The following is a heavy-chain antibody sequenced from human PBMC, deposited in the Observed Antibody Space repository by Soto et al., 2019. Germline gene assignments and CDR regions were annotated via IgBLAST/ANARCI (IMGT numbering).Heavy chain of an antibody. V-gene: IGHV3-21*01. CDR2: ISSSSSYI. J-gene: IGHJ6*02. Sequence: GGSLRLSCAASGFTFSSYSMNWVRQAPGKGLEWVSSISSSSSYIYYADSVKGRFTISRDNAKNSLYLQMNSLRAEDTAVYYCARALDIVVVPAAARGYYYYGMDVWGQGT. CDR3: ARALDIVVVPAAARGYYYYGMDV. CDR1: GFTFSSYS. D-gene: IGHD2-2*01.